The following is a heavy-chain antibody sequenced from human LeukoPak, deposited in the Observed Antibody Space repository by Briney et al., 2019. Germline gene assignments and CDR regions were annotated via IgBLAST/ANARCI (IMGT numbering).Heavy chain of an antibody. CDR2: IDYSGRT. CDR1: GDSVSRSDSY. D-gene: IGHD3-22*01. J-gene: IGHJ1*01. CDR3: ARRRYYDGSGYLE. V-gene: IGHV4-39*01. Sequence: SETLSLTCSVSGDSVSRSDSYWDWIRQPPGKGLEWIGTIDYSGRTYYSPSLKSRVTMSVDPSNNQFSLTLRSVTAADTAVYYCARRRYYDGSGYLEWGQGTLLSVSS.